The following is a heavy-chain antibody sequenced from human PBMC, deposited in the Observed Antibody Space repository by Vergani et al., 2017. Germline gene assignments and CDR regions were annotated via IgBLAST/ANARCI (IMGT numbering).Heavy chain of an antibody. CDR2: INPSGGST. J-gene: IGHJ6*02. CDR1: GYTFTSYY. V-gene: IGHV1-46*01. Sequence: QVQLVQSGAEVKKPGASVKVSCKASGYTFTSYYMHWVRQAPGQGLEWMGIINPSGGSTSYAQKFQGRVTMTRDTSTSPVYMELSSLRSEDTAVYYCARDGSIDIVVVPAAMDYYYYGMDVWGQGTTVTVSS. CDR3: ARDGSIDIVVVPAAMDYYYYGMDV. D-gene: IGHD2-2*01.